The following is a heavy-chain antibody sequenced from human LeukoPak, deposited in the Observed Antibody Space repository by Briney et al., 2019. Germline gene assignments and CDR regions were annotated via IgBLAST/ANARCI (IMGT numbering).Heavy chain of an antibody. CDR2: ISSSGSTI. V-gene: IGHV3-11*01. J-gene: IGHJ4*02. CDR3: AKCEGFWSGQPYYFDY. Sequence: GGSLRLSCAASGFTFSDYYMSWIRQAPGKGLEWVSYISSSGSTIYYADSVKGRFTISRDNAKDSLYLQMNSLRAEDTAVYYCAKCEGFWSGQPYYFDYWGQGTLVTVSS. CDR1: GFTFSDYY. D-gene: IGHD3-3*01.